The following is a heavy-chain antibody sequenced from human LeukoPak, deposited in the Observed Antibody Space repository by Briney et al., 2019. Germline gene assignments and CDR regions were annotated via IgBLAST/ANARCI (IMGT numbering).Heavy chain of an antibody. V-gene: IGHV4-30-4*01. D-gene: IGHD3-22*01. J-gene: IGHJ6*02. Sequence: SETLSLTCTVSGGSISSGDYYWSWIRQPPGKGLEWIGYIYYSGSTYYNPSLKSRVTISVDTSKNQFSLKLSSVTAADTAVYYCARAEPYYYDSTGYGMDVWGQGTTVTVSS. CDR3: ARAEPYYYDSTGYGMDV. CDR2: IYYSGST. CDR1: GGSISSGDYY.